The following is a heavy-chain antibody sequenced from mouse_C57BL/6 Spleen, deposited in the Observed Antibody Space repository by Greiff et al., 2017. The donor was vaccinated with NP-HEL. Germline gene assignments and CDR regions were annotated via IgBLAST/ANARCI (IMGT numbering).Heavy chain of an antibody. CDR1: GYTFTSYW. V-gene: IGHV1-64*01. CDR3: ASWDWYFDV. CDR2: IHPNSGST. J-gene: IGHJ1*03. D-gene: IGHD4-1*01. Sequence: QVQLKQPGAELVKPGASVKLSCKASGYTFTSYWMHWVKQRPGQGLEWIGMIHPNSGSTNYNEKFKSKATLTVDKSSSTAYMQLSSLTSEDSAVYYCASWDWYFDVWGTGTTVTVSS.